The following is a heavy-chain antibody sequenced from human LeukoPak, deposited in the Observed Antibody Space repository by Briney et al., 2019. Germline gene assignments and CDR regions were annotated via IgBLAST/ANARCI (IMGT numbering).Heavy chain of an antibody. Sequence: GGSLRLSCAASGFTFSSYAMSWVRQAAGKGLEWVSGISGSGGSTYYADSVKGRFTISRDNSKNTLYLQMNSLRAEDTAVYYCARDAVPYDFWSGYYDYWGQGTLVTVSS. CDR2: ISGSGGST. V-gene: IGHV3-23*01. J-gene: IGHJ4*02. D-gene: IGHD3-3*01. CDR3: ARDAVPYDFWSGYYDY. CDR1: GFTFSSYA.